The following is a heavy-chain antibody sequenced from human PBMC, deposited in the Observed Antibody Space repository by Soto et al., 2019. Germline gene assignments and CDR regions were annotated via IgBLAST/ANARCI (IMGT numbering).Heavy chain of an antibody. Sequence: PSETLSLTCSVSGDSISSDDYSWTWIRQHPGKGLEWIGNIYYSGSTYYSPSLKSRVTISVDTSKNQFSLKLTSVTAADTAVYYCARDLYYSGSGTYSAHSYFDPWGQGTPVTVSS. J-gene: IGHJ5*02. CDR3: ARDLYYSGSGTYSAHSYFDP. V-gene: IGHV4-31*03. CDR1: GDSISSDDYS. CDR2: IYYSGST. D-gene: IGHD3-10*01.